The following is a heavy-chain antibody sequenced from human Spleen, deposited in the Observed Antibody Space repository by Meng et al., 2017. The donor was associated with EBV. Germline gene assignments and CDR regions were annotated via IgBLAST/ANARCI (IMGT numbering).Heavy chain of an antibody. CDR3: AKDRRRIVMWYYFDS. V-gene: IGHV3-30*18. D-gene: IGHD2-15*01. CDR2: ISYDGSHE. Sequence: QVKLGVSEGGVVQPGRSLRLSCAASGFSFNNYGMHWVRQAPGKGLEWVAAISYDGSHEYYSDSVKGRFTISRDNSKNTLHLQMNSLRADDTAVYYCAKDRRRIVMWYYFDSWGQGTLVTVSS. J-gene: IGHJ4*02. CDR1: GFSFNNYG.